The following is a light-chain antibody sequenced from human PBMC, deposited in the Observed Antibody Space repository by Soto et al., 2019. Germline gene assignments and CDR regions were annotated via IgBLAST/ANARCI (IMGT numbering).Light chain of an antibody. V-gene: IGKV3-20*01. Sequence: EIVLTQSPVTLSLSPGERATLSCRASQSLSTNSLAWYQQKPGQTPRLLIYAASTRDTDIPDRFNGSGSGTVSALTISRLEPEDFALYYCQQYDASPLTFGPGTKVDIK. CDR2: AAS. CDR1: QSLSTNS. CDR3: QQYDASPLT. J-gene: IGKJ3*01.